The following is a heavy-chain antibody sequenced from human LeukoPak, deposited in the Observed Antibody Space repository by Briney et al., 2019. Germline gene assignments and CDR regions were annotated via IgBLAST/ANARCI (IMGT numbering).Heavy chain of an antibody. CDR1: GFTFSSYG. CDR2: IRYDGSNK. CDR3: ARGWVVTPPDAFDI. J-gene: IGHJ3*02. V-gene: IGHV3-30*02. Sequence: GGSLRLSCAASGFTFSSYGIHWVRQAPGKGLEWVAFIRYDGSNKYYTDSVKGRFTISRDNSKNTLYLQMNSLRAEDTAVYYRARGWVVTPPDAFDIWGQGTMVTVSS. D-gene: IGHD3-22*01.